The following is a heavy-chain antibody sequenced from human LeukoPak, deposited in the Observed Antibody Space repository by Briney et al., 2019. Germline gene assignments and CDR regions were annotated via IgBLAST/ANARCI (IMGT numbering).Heavy chain of an antibody. V-gene: IGHV4-39*07. CDR2: IYYSGST. D-gene: IGHD1-26*01. J-gene: IGHJ4*02. Sequence: SETLSLTCTVSGGSISSSSYYWGWIRQPPWKGLEWIGSIYYSGSTYYNPSLNSRVTISVDTSKNQCSLNRSSVTAADTAVYYCARDRSGRYFYSTGGFDYWGQGKLVTVSS. CDR1: GGSISSSSYY. CDR3: ARDRSGRYFYSTGGFDY.